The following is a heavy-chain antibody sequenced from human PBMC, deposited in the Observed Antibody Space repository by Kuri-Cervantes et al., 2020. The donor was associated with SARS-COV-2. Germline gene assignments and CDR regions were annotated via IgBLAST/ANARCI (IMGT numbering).Heavy chain of an antibody. CDR1: GGSISSDY. V-gene: IGHV4-59*12. CDR3: ARGRNDISMIALVVTTSSWYFDL. CDR2: INYSGSS. Sequence: GSLRLSCTVSGGSISSDYWSWIRQPPGKGLEWIGFINYSGSSNYNPSLKSRVSISVDTSKNQFSLRLSPVTAADTAVYYCARGRNDISMIALVVTTSSWYFDLWGRGTLVTVSS. J-gene: IGHJ2*01. D-gene: IGHD3-22*01.